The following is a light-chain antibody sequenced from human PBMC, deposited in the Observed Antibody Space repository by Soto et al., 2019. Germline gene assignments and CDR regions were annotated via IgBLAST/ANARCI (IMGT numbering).Light chain of an antibody. CDR3: QQYNNWPRT. Sequence: EIVMTQSPATLSVSPGERATLSCRASQSVSSNLAWYQQKPGQAPRLLMYGESTRATGIPDRFSGSGSGTELTLTISRLQSEDFAVYYCQQYNNWPRTXGQGTKVDIK. J-gene: IGKJ1*01. CDR2: GES. V-gene: IGKV3-15*01. CDR1: QSVSSN.